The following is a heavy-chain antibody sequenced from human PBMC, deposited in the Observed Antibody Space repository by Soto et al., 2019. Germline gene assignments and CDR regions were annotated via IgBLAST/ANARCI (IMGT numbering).Heavy chain of an antibody. V-gene: IGHV6-1*01. CDR2: TYYRSKWNN. Sequence: SQTLSLTCAISGDSVSSNSAAWNWIRQSPSRGLEWLGRTYYRSKWNNDYAVSVKSRITINPDTSKNQFSLRLNSVTPEDTAVYYCARDFGSGSSSEYYYYYYGMDVWGQGTTVTVS. J-gene: IGHJ6*02. D-gene: IGHD6-6*01. CDR1: GDSVSSNSAA. CDR3: ARDFGSGSSSEYYYYYYGMDV.